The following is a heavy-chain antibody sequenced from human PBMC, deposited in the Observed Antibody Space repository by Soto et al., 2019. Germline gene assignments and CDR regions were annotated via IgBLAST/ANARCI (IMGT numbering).Heavy chain of an antibody. D-gene: IGHD3-9*01. V-gene: IGHV1-8*01. CDR2: MNPNSGNT. J-gene: IGHJ6*02. CDR1: GYTFTSYD. Sequence: ASVKVSCKASGYTFTSYDINWVRQATGQGLEWMGWMNPNSGNTGYAQKFQGRVTMTRNTSISTAYMELSSLRSEDTAVYYCARLPVLRYFDWLLQRRIPLGMDVWGQGTTVTVS. CDR3: ARLPVLRYFDWLLQRRIPLGMDV.